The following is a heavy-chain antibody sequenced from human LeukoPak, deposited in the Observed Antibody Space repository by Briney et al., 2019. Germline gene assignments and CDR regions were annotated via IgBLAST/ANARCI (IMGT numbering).Heavy chain of an antibody. Sequence: PSETLSLTCAVYGGSFSGYYWSWIRQPPGKGLEWIGEINHSGSTNYNPSLKSRVTISVDTSKNQFSLKLSFVTAADTAVYYCATTEIDCSGGSCYSRFDPWGQGTLVTVSS. CDR1: GGSFSGYY. D-gene: IGHD2-15*01. V-gene: IGHV4-34*01. J-gene: IGHJ5*02. CDR2: INHSGST. CDR3: ATTEIDCSGGSCYSRFDP.